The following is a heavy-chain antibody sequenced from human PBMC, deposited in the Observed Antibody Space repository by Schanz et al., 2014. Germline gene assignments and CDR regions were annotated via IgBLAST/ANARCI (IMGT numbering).Heavy chain of an antibody. V-gene: IGHV3-30*04. D-gene: IGHD2-2*01. CDR2: MSYDGSIK. CDR3: AKDSTHIDIVLVPTAIDY. Sequence: VQLVESGGGLVQPGRSLRLSCAAYGFTLSSYAMHWVRQAPGKGLEWVAAMSYDGSIKYYGDSVKGRFTISRDNSKNTLYLHMNTLRSEDTAVYYCAKDSTHIDIVLVPTAIDYWGQGTLVTVSS. CDR1: GFTLSSYA. J-gene: IGHJ4*02.